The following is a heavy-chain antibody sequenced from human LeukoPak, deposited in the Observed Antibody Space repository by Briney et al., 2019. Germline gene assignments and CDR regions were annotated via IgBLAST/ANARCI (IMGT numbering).Heavy chain of an antibody. J-gene: IGHJ4*02. V-gene: IGHV3-43*02. Sequence: PGGSLRLSCAAPGLNFDDSAMHWVRQAPGKGLEWVSLISADGGSTFSADSVKGRFSISRDNSKNSLYLQMNSLRSEDTAMYYCAKESGMFDYGGQGTLVAVSS. CDR2: ISADGGST. CDR3: AKESGMFDY. CDR1: GLNFDDSA.